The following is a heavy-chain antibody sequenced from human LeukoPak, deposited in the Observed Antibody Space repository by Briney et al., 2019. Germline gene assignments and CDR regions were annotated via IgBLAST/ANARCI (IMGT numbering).Heavy chain of an antibody. CDR1: GFTFSSYE. V-gene: IGHV3-48*03. CDR3: AKDTAAAGTGDWFDP. D-gene: IGHD6-13*01. J-gene: IGHJ5*02. Sequence: GGSLRLSCEASGFTFSSYEMNWVRQAPGKGLEWVSYISDRGTTKYYADSVKGRVTISRDNAKKSLYLQMNSLRAEDTALYYCAKDTAAAGTGDWFDPWGQGTLVTVSS. CDR2: ISDRGTTK.